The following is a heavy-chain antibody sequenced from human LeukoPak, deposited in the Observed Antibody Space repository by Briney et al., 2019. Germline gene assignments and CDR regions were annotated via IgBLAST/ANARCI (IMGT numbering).Heavy chain of an antibody. CDR2: INPNSGGT. Sequence: GASVKVSCKASGYTFTGYYMHWLRQAPGQGLEWMGWINPNSGGTNYAQKFQGRVTMTRDTSISTAYMELSRLRSDDTAVYYCARGSGSGNFVWFDPWGQGTLVTVSS. V-gene: IGHV1-2*02. D-gene: IGHD3-10*01. J-gene: IGHJ5*02. CDR1: GYTFTGYY. CDR3: ARGSGSGNFVWFDP.